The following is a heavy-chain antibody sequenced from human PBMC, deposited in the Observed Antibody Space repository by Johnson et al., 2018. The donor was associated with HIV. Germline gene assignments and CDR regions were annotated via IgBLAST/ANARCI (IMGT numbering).Heavy chain of an antibody. J-gene: IGHJ3*02. Sequence: QVQLVESGGGAVQPGGSLRISCTASGLTFSNYDMHWVRQSPGRWLEEVAFIQYDGKNKYYAGSVKGRFTISRDNSKNTLYLQMDSLRTDDTAMYYCARGVDGAFDIWGQGTMVTVSS. D-gene: IGHD3-10*01. V-gene: IGHV3-30*02. CDR3: ARGVDGAFDI. CDR1: GLTFSNYD. CDR2: IQYDGKNK.